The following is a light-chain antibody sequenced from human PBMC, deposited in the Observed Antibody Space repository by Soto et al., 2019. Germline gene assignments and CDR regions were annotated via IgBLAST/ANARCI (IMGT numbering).Light chain of an antibody. CDR1: QTFSSSH. V-gene: IGKV3-20*01. J-gene: IGKJ1*01. CDR3: HHYDTAPRM. CDR2: SAS. Sequence: EIVLTQSPGTLSLSPGQRATLSCRSSQTFSSSHLAWYQQKPGQAPRLIIYSASTRATGIPDRFSGSGSGTVFTLTISRLEPEDFAVYYCHHYDTAPRMLGQWTKVEVK.